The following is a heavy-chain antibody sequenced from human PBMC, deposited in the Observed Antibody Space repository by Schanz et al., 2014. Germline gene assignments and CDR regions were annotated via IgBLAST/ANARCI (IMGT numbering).Heavy chain of an antibody. V-gene: IGHV3-30-3*02. D-gene: IGHD6-19*01. CDR2: ISFDGKKT. Sequence: VQLLESGGALEQPGGSLRLSCAASGFTFSSYAMHWVRQAPGKGLEWVALISFDGKKTFYTDSVKGRFTISRDNSKNTVHLQLNSLIAEDTAVYYCAKCIGWYGRCAFDIWGQGTMVTVSS. J-gene: IGHJ3*02. CDR3: AKCIGWYGRCAFDI. CDR1: GFTFSSYA.